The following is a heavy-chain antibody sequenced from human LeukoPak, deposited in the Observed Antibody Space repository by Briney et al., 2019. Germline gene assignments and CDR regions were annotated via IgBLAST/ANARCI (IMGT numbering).Heavy chain of an antibody. J-gene: IGHJ4*02. V-gene: IGHV4-59*01. CDR1: GDSISNDY. Sequence: SETLSLTCTVSGDSISNDYWSWVRQPPGKGLEWIGYVSYSGGTYYNPSLKSRVTISIDTSKNQFSLKLNSVTAADTAVYYCARESAIIFFDYWGQGTLVTVSS. CDR3: ARESAIIFFDY. D-gene: IGHD3-10*01. CDR2: VSYSGGT.